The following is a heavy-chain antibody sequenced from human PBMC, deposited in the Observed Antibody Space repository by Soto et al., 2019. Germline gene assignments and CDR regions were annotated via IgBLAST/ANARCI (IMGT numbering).Heavy chain of an antibody. V-gene: IGHV4-39*01. D-gene: IGHD4-17*01. J-gene: IGHJ5*02. CDR3: ARTVSTNWFDP. CDR1: GGSISSSSYY. Sequence: SETLSLTCTVSGGSISSSSYYWGWIRQPPGKGLEWIGSIYYSGSTYYNPSLKSRVTISVDTSKNQFSLKLSSVTAADTAVYYCARTVSTNWFDPWGQGTLVTVS. CDR2: IYYSGST.